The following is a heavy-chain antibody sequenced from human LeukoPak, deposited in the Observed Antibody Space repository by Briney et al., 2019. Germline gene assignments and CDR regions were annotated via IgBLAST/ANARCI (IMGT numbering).Heavy chain of an antibody. CDR1: GYSISSGYY. CDR2: IYYSGST. V-gene: IGHV4-61*01. Sequence: SETLSLTCTVSGYSISSGYYWGWIRQPPGKGLEWIGYIYYSGSTNYNPSLKSRVTISVDTSKNQFSLKLSSVTAADTAVYYCARTGGILAFDIWGQGTMVTVSS. D-gene: IGHD2-15*01. J-gene: IGHJ3*02. CDR3: ARTGGILAFDI.